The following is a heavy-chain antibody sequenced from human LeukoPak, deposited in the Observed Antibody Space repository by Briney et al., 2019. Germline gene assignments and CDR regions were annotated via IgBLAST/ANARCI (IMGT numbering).Heavy chain of an antibody. CDR1: GFTFSSYS. V-gene: IGHV3-21*01. Sequence: PAGSLRLSCAASGFTFSSYSMNWVRQAPRKGLEWVSSISSSSSYIYYADSVKGRFTISRDNAKNSLYLQMNSLRAEDTAVYYCARDRGGAATYNWFDPWGQGTLVTVSS. D-gene: IGHD2-15*01. CDR3: ARDRGGAATYNWFDP. CDR2: ISSSSSYI. J-gene: IGHJ5*02.